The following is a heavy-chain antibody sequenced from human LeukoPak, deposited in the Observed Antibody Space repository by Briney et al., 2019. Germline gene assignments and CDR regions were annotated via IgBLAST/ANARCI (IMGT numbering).Heavy chain of an antibody. J-gene: IGHJ6*03. V-gene: IGHV5-51*01. CDR3: ARIPRGLLQDYYYYMDV. CDR2: IYPGDSDT. Sequence: GESLKISCKGSGYKFINYWIGWVRQMPGKGLEWMGIIYPGDSDTRYSPSFQGQVTISADQSISTAYLQWSSLKASDTAMYYCARIPRGLLQDYYYYMDVWGKGTTVTVSS. CDR1: GYKFINYW. D-gene: IGHD3-22*01.